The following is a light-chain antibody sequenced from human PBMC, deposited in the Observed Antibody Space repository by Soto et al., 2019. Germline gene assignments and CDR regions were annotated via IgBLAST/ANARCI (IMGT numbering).Light chain of an antibody. J-gene: IGKJ5*01. V-gene: IGKV3-20*01. Sequence: EIVLTQSPGTLSLSPGERATLSCRTSQSVSSSYLAWYQQKPGQAPRLLIYGASSRATGIPDRFSGSGSGTDFTLTISRLESEDFAVYYCQHYASSSITFGQGTRLEIK. CDR3: QHYASSSIT. CDR2: GAS. CDR1: QSVSSSY.